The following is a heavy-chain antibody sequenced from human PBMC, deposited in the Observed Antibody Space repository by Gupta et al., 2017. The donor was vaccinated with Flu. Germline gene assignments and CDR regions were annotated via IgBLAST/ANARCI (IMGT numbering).Heavy chain of an antibody. CDR3: ARRGTYYFDF. Sequence: QLRESGPRLLKPSPTLCLTCSVSGASVNVFSHFWSWIRQHPEKGIEWIGYVHSSGNTYYNPSLRSRLMMSIDTSKNEFSLEVTSVTAADTAMYYCARRGTYYFDFWGQGALVTVSS. CDR2: VHSSGNT. CDR1: GASVNVFSHF. D-gene: IGHD1-7*01. J-gene: IGHJ4*02. V-gene: IGHV4-31*03.